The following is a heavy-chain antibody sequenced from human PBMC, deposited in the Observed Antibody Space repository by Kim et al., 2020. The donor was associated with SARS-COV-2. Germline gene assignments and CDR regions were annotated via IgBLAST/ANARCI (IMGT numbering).Heavy chain of an antibody. D-gene: IGHD5-12*01. Sequence: SETLSLTCAVYGGSFSGYYWSWIRQPPGKGLEWIGEINHSGSTNYNPSLKSRVTISVDTSKNQFSLKLSSVTAADTAVYYCARVGHSGYDRPYWGQGTLVTVSS. J-gene: IGHJ4*02. CDR2: INHSGST. V-gene: IGHV4-34*01. CDR3: ARVGHSGYDRPY. CDR1: GGSFSGYY.